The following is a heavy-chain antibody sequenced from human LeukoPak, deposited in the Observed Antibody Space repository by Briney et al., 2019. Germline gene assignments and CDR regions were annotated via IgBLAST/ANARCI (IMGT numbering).Heavy chain of an antibody. CDR2: ISGSGGST. Sequence: GGSLRLSCAASGFTFSSYAMSWVRQAPGKGLEWVSAISGSGGSTYYADSVKGRFTIYRDNSKNTLYLQMNSLRAEDTAVYYCAKYGTYYYDSSGYYGYWGQGTLVTVSS. V-gene: IGHV3-23*01. CDR3: AKYGTYYYDSSGYYGY. CDR1: GFTFSSYA. J-gene: IGHJ4*02. D-gene: IGHD3-22*01.